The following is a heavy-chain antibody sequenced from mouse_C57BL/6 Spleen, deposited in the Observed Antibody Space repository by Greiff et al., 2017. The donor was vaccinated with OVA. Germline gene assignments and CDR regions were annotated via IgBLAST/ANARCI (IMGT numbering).Heavy chain of an antibody. Sequence: QVQLQQPGAELVMPGASVKLSCKASGYTFTSYWMHWVKQRPGQGLEWIGEIDPSDSYTNYNQKFKGKSTLTVDKSSSTAYMQLSSLTSEDSAVYYCARADGPLDYWGQGTSVTVSS. CDR3: ARADGPLDY. J-gene: IGHJ4*01. D-gene: IGHD3-1*01. CDR2: IDPSDSYT. V-gene: IGHV1-69*01. CDR1: GYTFTSYW.